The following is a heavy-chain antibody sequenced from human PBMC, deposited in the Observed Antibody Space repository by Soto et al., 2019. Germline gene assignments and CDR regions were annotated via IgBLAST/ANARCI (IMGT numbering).Heavy chain of an antibody. Sequence: PGGSLRLSCAASGFTFIVYAMTWVRQAPGKGLEWVSSISGSGGNTDYADSAKGRFTISRDNSKNTLYLQMDNLRAEDTAVYYCAKADDSVAYYNRFTLDYGLDVWGQGTTVTVSS. CDR2: ISGSGGNT. CDR1: GFTFIVYA. V-gene: IGHV3-23*01. CDR3: AKADDSVAYYNRFTLDYGLDV. J-gene: IGHJ6*02. D-gene: IGHD3-10*01.